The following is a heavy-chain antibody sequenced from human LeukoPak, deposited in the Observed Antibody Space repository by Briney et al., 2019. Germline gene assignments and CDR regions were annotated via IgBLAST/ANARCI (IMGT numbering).Heavy chain of an antibody. CDR1: GFTFGDYA. CDR2: IRSKAYGGTT. D-gene: IGHD1-26*01. Sequence: SLRLSCTASGFTFGDYAMSWFRQAPGKGLEWVGFIRSKAYGGTTEYAASVKGRFTTSRDDSKSIAYLQMNSLKTEDTAVYYCTRDIVGSPDFDYWGQGTLVTVSS. CDR3: TRDIVGSPDFDY. V-gene: IGHV3-49*03. J-gene: IGHJ4*02.